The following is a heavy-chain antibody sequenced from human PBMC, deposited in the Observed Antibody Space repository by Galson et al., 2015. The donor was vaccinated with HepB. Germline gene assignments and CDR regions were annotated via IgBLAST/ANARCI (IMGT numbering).Heavy chain of an antibody. CDR1: GFSFRSYW. D-gene: IGHD1-7*01. CDR2: IKQDGSEE. V-gene: IGHV3-7*01. CDR3: ARDTGVSRTDDWSFDL. Sequence: SLRLSCAASGFSFRSYWMSWVRQAPGKGLEGVADIKQDGSEEYYVDSVKGRFAIFRDNARNSLYLQMNSLRAEDTVVYFCARDTGVSRTDDWSFDLWGRGSQVTVSS. J-gene: IGHJ2*01.